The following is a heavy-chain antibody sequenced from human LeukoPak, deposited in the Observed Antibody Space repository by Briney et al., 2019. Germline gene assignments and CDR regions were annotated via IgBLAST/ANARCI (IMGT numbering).Heavy chain of an antibody. D-gene: IGHD6-13*01. CDR1: GFTISSHY. Sequence: PGGSLRLSCAASGFTISSHYMSWVRQAPGKGLEWVSAISGSGGSTYYADSVKGRFTISRDNSKNTLYLQMNSLRAEDTAVYYCAKDEAAAANFDYWGQGTLVTVSS. V-gene: IGHV3-23*01. CDR2: ISGSGGST. J-gene: IGHJ4*02. CDR3: AKDEAAAANFDY.